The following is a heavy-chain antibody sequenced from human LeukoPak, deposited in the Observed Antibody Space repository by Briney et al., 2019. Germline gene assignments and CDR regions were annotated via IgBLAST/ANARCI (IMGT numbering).Heavy chain of an antibody. CDR2: INSDGSST. J-gene: IGHJ4*02. D-gene: IGHD3-10*01. V-gene: IGHV3-74*01. CDR3: ARVPRRGGGYFDY. CDR1: GFTFSSYW. Sequence: GGSLRLSCAASGFTFSSYWMHWVRHAPGKGLVWVSRINSDGSSTSYADSVKGRFTISRDNAKNTLYLQMNSLRAEDTAVYYCARVPRRGGGYFDYWGQGTLVTVSS.